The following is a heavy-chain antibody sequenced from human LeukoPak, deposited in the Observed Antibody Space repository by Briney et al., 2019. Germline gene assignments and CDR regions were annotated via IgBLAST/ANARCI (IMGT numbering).Heavy chain of an antibody. V-gene: IGHV3-30-3*01. CDR3: ASPYLTCSSTSCYDFDY. CDR1: GFTFSSYA. Sequence: PGGSLRLSCAASGFTFSSYAMHWVRQAPGKGLEWVAVISYDGSNKYYADSVKGRFTISRDNSKNTLYLQMNSLRAEDTAVYYCASPYLTCSSTSCYDFDYWGQGTLVTVSS. D-gene: IGHD2-2*01. CDR2: ISYDGSNK. J-gene: IGHJ4*02.